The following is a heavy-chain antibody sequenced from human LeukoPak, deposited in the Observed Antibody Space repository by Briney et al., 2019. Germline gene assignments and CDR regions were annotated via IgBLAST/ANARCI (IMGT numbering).Heavy chain of an antibody. Sequence: PGGSLRLSCAASGFTFSGYAMSWVRQAPGKGLEWVSAISGSGGSTYYADSVKGRFTISRDNSKNTLYLQMNSLRAEDTAVYYCAKSRAIFGVVIGPPGYWGQGTLVTVSS. CDR3: AKSRAIFGVVIGPPGY. J-gene: IGHJ4*02. D-gene: IGHD3-3*01. CDR2: ISGSGGST. V-gene: IGHV3-23*01. CDR1: GFTFSGYA.